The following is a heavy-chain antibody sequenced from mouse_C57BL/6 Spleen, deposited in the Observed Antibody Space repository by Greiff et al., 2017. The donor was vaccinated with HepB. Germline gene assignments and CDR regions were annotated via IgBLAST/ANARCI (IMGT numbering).Heavy chain of an antibody. CDR1: GYTFTSYW. V-gene: IGHV1-53*01. J-gene: IGHJ4*01. Sequence: QVQLQQPGTELVKPGASVKLSCKASGYTFTSYWMHWVKQRPGQGLEWIGNINPSNGGTNYNEKFKSKATLTVDTSSSTAYMQPSSLTSEDSAVYECARRYYYGSSYDYAMDYLGQGTSVTVSS. D-gene: IGHD1-1*01. CDR3: ARRYYYGSSYDYAMDY. CDR2: INPSNGGT.